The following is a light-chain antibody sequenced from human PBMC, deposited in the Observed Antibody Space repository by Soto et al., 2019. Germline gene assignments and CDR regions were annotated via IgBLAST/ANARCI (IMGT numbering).Light chain of an antibody. CDR3: VLYMGSGIWV. Sequence: QTVVTQEPSFSVSPGGTVTPTCGLSSGSVSTNYYPSWYQQTPGQAPRTLIYSTNTRSSGVPDRFSGSILGNKAALTITGAQADDESDYYCVLYMGSGIWVFGGGTKLNVL. CDR1: SGSVSTNYY. CDR2: STN. J-gene: IGLJ3*02. V-gene: IGLV8-61*01.